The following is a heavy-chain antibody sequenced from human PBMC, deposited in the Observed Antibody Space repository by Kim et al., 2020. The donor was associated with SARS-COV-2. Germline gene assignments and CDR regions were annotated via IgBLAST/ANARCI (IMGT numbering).Heavy chain of an antibody. CDR3: LKGGWGWIWDY. Sequence: WGSLRLSCTTSGFTFFGHAMSWVRQAPGKGLEWVSSIDGSDGTTYYADSVKGRFSISRDDSRNTLYLQMSALRADDTATYYCLKGGWGWIWDYWGQGTL. V-gene: IGHV3-23*01. CDR2: IDGSDGTT. CDR1: GFTFFGHA. D-gene: IGHD2-21*01. J-gene: IGHJ4*02.